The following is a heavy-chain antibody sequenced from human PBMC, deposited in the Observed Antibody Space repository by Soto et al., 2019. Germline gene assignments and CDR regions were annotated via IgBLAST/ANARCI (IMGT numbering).Heavy chain of an antibody. V-gene: IGHV3-48*03. CDR3: ARLLLWPPHY. CDR1: GSIFSSYE. CDR2: ISGTGSSI. J-gene: IGHJ4*02. D-gene: IGHD3-10*01. Sequence: GSLRLSCAASGSIFSSYEMNWVRQAPGKGLEWVSFISGTGSSIYYADSVKGRFTISRDNAKNSLYLQMNSLRAEDTAVYYCARLLLWPPHYWGQGTLVTVSS.